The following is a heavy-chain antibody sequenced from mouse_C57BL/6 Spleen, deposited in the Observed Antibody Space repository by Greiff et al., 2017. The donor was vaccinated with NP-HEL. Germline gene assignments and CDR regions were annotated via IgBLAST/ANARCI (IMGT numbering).Heavy chain of an antibody. Sequence: VQLQQPGAELVKPGASVKLSCKASGYTFTSYWMHWVKQRPGRGLEWIGRIDPNSGGTKYNEKFKSKGTLTVDKPSSTAYMQLSSLRSEDSAVDYCARKGGSSYWYFDVWGTGTTVTVSS. V-gene: IGHV1-72*01. CDR2: IDPNSGGT. CDR3: ARKGGSSYWYFDV. D-gene: IGHD1-1*01. J-gene: IGHJ1*03. CDR1: GYTFTSYW.